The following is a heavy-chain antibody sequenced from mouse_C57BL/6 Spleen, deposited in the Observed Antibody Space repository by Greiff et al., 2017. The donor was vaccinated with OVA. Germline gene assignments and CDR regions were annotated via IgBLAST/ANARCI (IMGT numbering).Heavy chain of an antibody. J-gene: IGHJ4*01. Sequence: QVQLQQPGAELVKPGASVKLSCKASGYTFTSYWMQWVKQRPGQGLEWIGEIDPSDSYTNYNQKFKGKATLTVDTSSSTAYMQLSSLTSEDSAVYYCASRYYGRGAMDYWGQGTSVTVSS. D-gene: IGHD1-1*01. CDR2: IDPSDSYT. CDR1: GYTFTSYW. V-gene: IGHV1-50*01. CDR3: ASRYYGRGAMDY.